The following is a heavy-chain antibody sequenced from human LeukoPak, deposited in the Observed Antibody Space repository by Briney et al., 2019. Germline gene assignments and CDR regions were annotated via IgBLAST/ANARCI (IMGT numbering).Heavy chain of an antibody. CDR1: GGSFSGYY. Sequence: SETLSLTCAVYGGSFSGYYWSWIRQPPGKGLEWIGEINHSGSTNYNPSLKSRVTISVDTSKNQFSLKLSSVTAADTAVYYCARHNGNYSPSDHWGQGTLVTVSS. V-gene: IGHV4-34*01. D-gene: IGHD1-26*01. CDR2: INHSGST. CDR3: ARHNGNYSPSDH. J-gene: IGHJ4*02.